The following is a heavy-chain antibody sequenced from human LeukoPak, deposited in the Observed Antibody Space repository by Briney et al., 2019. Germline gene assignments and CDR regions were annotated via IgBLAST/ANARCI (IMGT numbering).Heavy chain of an antibody. D-gene: IGHD2-2*01. CDR2: IIPMFGTA. Sequence: ASVKVSCKASGGTFSSYDISWVRQAPGQGLEWMGGIIPMFGTANYAQKFQGRVTISADKSTSTAYMELSSLRSEDTAVYYCASGRTDIVVVPATLRNYFFDYWGQGTLVTVSS. J-gene: IGHJ4*02. V-gene: IGHV1-69*06. CDR3: ASGRTDIVVVPATLRNYFFDY. CDR1: GGTFSSYD.